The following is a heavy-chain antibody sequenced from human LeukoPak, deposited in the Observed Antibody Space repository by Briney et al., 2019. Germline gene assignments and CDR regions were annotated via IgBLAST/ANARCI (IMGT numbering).Heavy chain of an antibody. V-gene: IGHV3-7*01. J-gene: IGHJ5*02. D-gene: IGHD3-16*01. CDR3: ASQSYARFDP. CDR2: IQPDGREQ. CDR1: GFTFSNDW. Sequence: GGSLRLSCAASGFTFSNDWMSWVRQAPGKGLEWVGNIQPDGREQYPVDSVKGRFTISRDSARNSLFLQMNSLRVEDTAVYYCASQSYARFDPWGQGTLVTVSS.